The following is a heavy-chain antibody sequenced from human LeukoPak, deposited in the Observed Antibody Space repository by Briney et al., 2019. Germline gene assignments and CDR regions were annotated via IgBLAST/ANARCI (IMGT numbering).Heavy chain of an antibody. D-gene: IGHD3-22*01. J-gene: IGHJ4*02. CDR1: GGSFSGYY. V-gene: IGHV4-34*01. CDR2: INHSGST. CDR3: ARGTEYYYDSSGYSDY. Sequence: SETLSLTCAVYGGSFSGYYWSWIRQPPGKGLEWIGEINHSGSTNYNPSLKSRVTISVDTSKNQFSLKLSSMTAADTAVYYCARGTEYYYDSSGYSDYWGQGTLVTVSS.